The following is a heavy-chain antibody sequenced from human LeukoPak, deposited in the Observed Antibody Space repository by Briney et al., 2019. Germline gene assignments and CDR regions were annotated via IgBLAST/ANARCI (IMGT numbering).Heavy chain of an antibody. J-gene: IGHJ4*02. D-gene: IGHD3-22*01. CDR1: GYTFTSYG. CDR2: INPNSGGT. Sequence: ASVKVSCKASGYTFTSYGISWVRQAPGQGLEWMGWINPNSGGTNYAQKFQGWVTMTRDTSISTAYMELSRLRSDDTAVYYCARSTLNSSGYRVKVGLDYWGQGTLVTVSS. V-gene: IGHV1-2*04. CDR3: ARSTLNSSGYRVKVGLDY.